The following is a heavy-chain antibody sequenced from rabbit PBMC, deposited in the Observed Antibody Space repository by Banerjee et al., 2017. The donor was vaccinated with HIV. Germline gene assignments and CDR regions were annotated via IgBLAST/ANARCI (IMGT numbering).Heavy chain of an antibody. D-gene: IGHD1-1*01. J-gene: IGHJ4*01. Sequence: YASWANGRFTISLDNAQNTVFLQMTSLTAADTATYFCARITTRGYYEMYYFNLWGQGTLVTVS. V-gene: IGHV1S64*01. CDR3: ARITTRGYYEMYYFNL.